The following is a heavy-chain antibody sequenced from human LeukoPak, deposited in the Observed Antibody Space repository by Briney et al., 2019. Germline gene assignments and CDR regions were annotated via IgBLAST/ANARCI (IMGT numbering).Heavy chain of an antibody. D-gene: IGHD3-22*01. CDR1: GYTFTCYY. CDR3: ASPAFYDSSGYDPYYFDY. V-gene: IGHV1-2*02. Sequence: ASVTVSCKASGYTFTCYYMHWVRQAPGQGLEWMGWINPNSGGTNYAQKFQGRVTMTRDTSISTAYMELSRLRSDDTAVYYCASPAFYDSSGYDPYYFDYWGQGTLVTVSS. J-gene: IGHJ4*02. CDR2: INPNSGGT.